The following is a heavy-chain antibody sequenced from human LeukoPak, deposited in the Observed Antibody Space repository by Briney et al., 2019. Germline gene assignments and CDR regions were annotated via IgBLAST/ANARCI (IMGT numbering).Heavy chain of an antibody. CDR3: ARRGLIDY. D-gene: IGHD5-12*01. Sequence: GGSLRLSCIASGFTFTSYAMSWVRQAPGKGLEWVSYISSSSSTIYYADSVKGRFTISRDNAKNSLYLQMNSLRAGDTAVYYCARRGLIDYWGQGTLVTVSS. CDR1: GFTFTSYA. CDR2: ISSSSSTI. J-gene: IGHJ4*02. V-gene: IGHV3-48*04.